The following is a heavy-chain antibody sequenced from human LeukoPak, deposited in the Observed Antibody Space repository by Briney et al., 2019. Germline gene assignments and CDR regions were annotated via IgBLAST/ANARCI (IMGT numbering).Heavy chain of an antibody. CDR2: ISGSGSST. Sequence: PGGSLRLSCSASAFTFSSYPVSWVRQAPGRGLEWVSVISGSGSSTHYADSVKGRFTISRDNSKNTVYLQMNSLRAEDTAVYYCAKAPKAGSTTGYYYDPGWGQGTLVTVSS. CDR1: AFTFSSYP. V-gene: IGHV3-23*01. CDR3: AKAPKAGSTTGYYYDPG. D-gene: IGHD3-22*01. J-gene: IGHJ4*02.